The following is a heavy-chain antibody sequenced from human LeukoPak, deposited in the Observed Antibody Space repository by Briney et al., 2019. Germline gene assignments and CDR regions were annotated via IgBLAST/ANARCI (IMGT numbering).Heavy chain of an antibody. CDR1: GYTFTGYY. CDR2: INPNGGGT. V-gene: IGHV1-2*06. J-gene: IGHJ4*02. CDR3: ARVGYCSGGSCPYYFDL. Sequence: ASVKVSCKASGYTFTGYYTHWVRQAPGQGLEWMGRINPNGGGTNYAHKFQGRVTMTRDTSISTAYMELSSLRSDDTAVYYCARVGYCSGGSCPYYFDLWGQGTLVTVSS. D-gene: IGHD2-15*01.